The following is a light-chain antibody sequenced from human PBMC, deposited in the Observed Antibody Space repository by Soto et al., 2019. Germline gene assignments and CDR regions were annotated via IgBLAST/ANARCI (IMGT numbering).Light chain of an antibody. CDR2: GAS. CDR1: QSVSSN. CDR3: QQRSVWPIT. V-gene: IGKV3-11*01. Sequence: EIVMTQSPATLSVSPGERATLSCRASQSVSSNLAWYQQKPGQAPRLLIYGASHRATGVPARFSGSGSGTDFTLTISGLEPEDFAVYYCQQRSVWPITFGQGTRLEIK. J-gene: IGKJ5*01.